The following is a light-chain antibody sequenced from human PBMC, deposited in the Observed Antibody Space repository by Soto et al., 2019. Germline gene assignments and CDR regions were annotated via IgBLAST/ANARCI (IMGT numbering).Light chain of an antibody. V-gene: IGKV1-33*01. CDR1: QDITNF. J-gene: IGKJ1*01. CDR3: QQYDELPWT. Sequence: DIQMTQSPSSRSASAGERITITCQASQDITNFLNWYQQKPGKAPKLLIYDASNLGTGVPSRFSGSGSGTDFTFNISRLQPADVATYYCQQYDELPWTFGQGTRVEIK. CDR2: DAS.